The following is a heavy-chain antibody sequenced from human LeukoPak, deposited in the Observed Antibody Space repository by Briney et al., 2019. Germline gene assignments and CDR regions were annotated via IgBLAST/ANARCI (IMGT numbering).Heavy chain of an antibody. J-gene: IGHJ4*02. Sequence: SETLSLTCAVYGGCFSGYYWSWIRQPPGKGLEWIGEINHSGSTNYNSSLKSRVTISVDTSKNQFYLTLSSVTAADTAVYYCARGYAGYCSSTTCYRDSFDYWGQGTLVTVSS. CDR1: GGCFSGYY. V-gene: IGHV4-34*01. D-gene: IGHD2-2*02. CDR3: ARGYAGYCSSTTCYRDSFDY. CDR2: INHSGST.